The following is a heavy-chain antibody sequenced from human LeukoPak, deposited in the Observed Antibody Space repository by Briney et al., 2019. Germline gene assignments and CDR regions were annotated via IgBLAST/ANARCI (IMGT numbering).Heavy chain of an antibody. CDR3: APNWNLDY. CDR2: ISASGGST. J-gene: IGHJ4*02. D-gene: IGHD1-1*01. V-gene: IGHV3-23*01. CDR1: GLTFSSYA. Sequence: GGSLRLSCVVSGLTFSSYAMSWVRQAPGKGLDWVSAISASGGSTYYADSVKGRFTISRDNSKNTVYPQLNSLRGEDTAIYYCAPNWNLDYWGQGSLVTVSS.